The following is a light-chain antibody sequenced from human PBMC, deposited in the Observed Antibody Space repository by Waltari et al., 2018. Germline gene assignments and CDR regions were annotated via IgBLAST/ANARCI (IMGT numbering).Light chain of an antibody. CDR2: AAS. CDR3: QQYNTWPS. J-gene: IGKJ3*01. Sequence: EIVMTQSPATLSVSPGERATLSCRASQNISTHLVWYQHNLGPAPRLLIYAASTRATGTPARFSGHGSGTEFTLTISSLQSEDFALYYCQQYNTWPSFGPGTKVDIK. V-gene: IGKV3-15*01. CDR1: QNISTH.